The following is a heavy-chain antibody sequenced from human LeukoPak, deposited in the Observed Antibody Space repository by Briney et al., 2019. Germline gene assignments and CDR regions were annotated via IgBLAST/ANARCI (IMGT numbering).Heavy chain of an antibody. V-gene: IGHV4-59*12. Sequence: SETLSLTCTVSGGSISSYSWSRIRQPPGEALEWIGYIYDSGSTKYNPSLKSRVSISVDTSKNQFSLRLSSVTAADTAVYFCARERGARGFGSQLDYWGQGTLVTVSS. D-gene: IGHD3-10*01. J-gene: IGHJ4*02. CDR2: IYDSGST. CDR3: ARERGARGFGSQLDY. CDR1: GGSISSYS.